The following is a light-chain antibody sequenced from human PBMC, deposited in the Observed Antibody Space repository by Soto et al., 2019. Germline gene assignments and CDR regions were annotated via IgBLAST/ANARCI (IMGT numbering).Light chain of an antibody. J-gene: IGKJ2*01. Sequence: DIQMTQSPSSLSASVGDRVTITCRARQGISNYLAWYHQKPGKVPKLLIYAASTLQSGVPSRFSGSGSGTDFTLTISSLQPEDVATYYCQHRDNWSYIFGQGTKVESK. CDR3: QHRDNWSYI. CDR1: QGISNY. CDR2: AAS. V-gene: IGKV1-27*01.